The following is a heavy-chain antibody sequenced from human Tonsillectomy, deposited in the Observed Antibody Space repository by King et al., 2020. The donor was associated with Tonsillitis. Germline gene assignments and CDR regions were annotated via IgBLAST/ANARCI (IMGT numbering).Heavy chain of an antibody. CDR3: ANDRHTTPHPVFYYGMDV. V-gene: IGHV1-2*02. D-gene: IGHD1-14*01. Sequence: QLVESGAEVKRPGAAVTVSCKASAYTFSDFYLHWVRQAPGQGLAWMGWINPKTGVTHYPPRFRGRVSMTRNTSITTVHLELRRLRSDDTAVYFCANDRHTTPHPVFYYGMDVWGQGTTVTVPS. CDR1: AYTFSDFY. J-gene: IGHJ6*02. CDR2: INPKTGVT.